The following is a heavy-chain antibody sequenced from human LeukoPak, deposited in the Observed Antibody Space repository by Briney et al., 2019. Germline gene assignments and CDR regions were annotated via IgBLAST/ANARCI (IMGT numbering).Heavy chain of an antibody. Sequence: PGGSLRLSCAASGFTFSSYSMNWVRQAPGKGLEWVSYISSSSSTIYYADSVKGRFTISRDNSKDTLYLQMNSLRAEDTAVYYCAKGDYYDSSGSLDYWGQGTLVTVSS. CDR2: ISSSSSTI. CDR1: GFTFSSYS. V-gene: IGHV3-48*01. CDR3: AKGDYYDSSGSLDY. D-gene: IGHD3-22*01. J-gene: IGHJ4*02.